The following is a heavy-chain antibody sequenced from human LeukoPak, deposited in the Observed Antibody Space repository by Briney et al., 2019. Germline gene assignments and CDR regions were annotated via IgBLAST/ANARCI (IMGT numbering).Heavy chain of an antibody. CDR1: GFTFSSYE. CDR2: IDKSGSTM. J-gene: IGHJ4*02. Sequence: GGSLRLSCVASGFTFSSYEMNWVRQAPGKGLEWVSFIDKSGSTMYYADSVKGRFTISRDNAKNSLYLQMHSLRAEDTAVYYCTGPAGATFGCWGQGTLVTVSS. CDR3: TGPAGATFGC. V-gene: IGHV3-48*03. D-gene: IGHD1-26*01.